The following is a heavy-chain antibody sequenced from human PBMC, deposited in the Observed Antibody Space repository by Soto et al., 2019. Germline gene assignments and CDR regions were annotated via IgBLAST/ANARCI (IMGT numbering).Heavy chain of an antibody. V-gene: IGHV3-23*01. CDR2: ISGSGGST. Sequence: EVQLLESGGGLVQPGGSLRLSCAASGFTFSSYAMSWVRQAPGKGLEWVSAISGSGGSTYYAHSVKGRFTISRDNPKNTLYLQMNSLRAEDTAVYYCAKGRLYWGKSYFDYWGQGTLVTVSS. CDR3: AKGRLYWGKSYFDY. D-gene: IGHD3-16*01. J-gene: IGHJ4*02. CDR1: GFTFSSYA.